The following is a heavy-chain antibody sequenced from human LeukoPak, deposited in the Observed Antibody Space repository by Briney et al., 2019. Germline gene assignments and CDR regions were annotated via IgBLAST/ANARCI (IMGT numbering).Heavy chain of an antibody. D-gene: IGHD2-15*01. Sequence: ASVKVSCKASGYTFTSYYMHWVRQAPGQGLEWMGIINPSGGSTSYAQKFQGRVTITADESTSTAYMELSSLRSEDTAVYYCAGEAASSDSYYFDYWGQGTLVTVSS. J-gene: IGHJ4*02. V-gene: IGHV1-46*01. CDR3: AGEAASSDSYYFDY. CDR2: INPSGGST. CDR1: GYTFTSYY.